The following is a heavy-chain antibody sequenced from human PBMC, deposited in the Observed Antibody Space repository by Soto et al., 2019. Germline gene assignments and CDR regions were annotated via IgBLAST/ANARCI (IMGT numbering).Heavy chain of an antibody. CDR3: ARGQQLYGVNGMDV. Sequence: SGGSLRLSCAASGFTFSSYAMHWVRQAPGKGLEWVAVISYDGSNKYYADSVKGRFTISRDNSKNTLYLQMNSLRAEDTAVYYCARGQQLYGVNGMDVWGQGTTVTVSS. D-gene: IGHD6-13*01. CDR1: GFTFSSYA. CDR2: ISYDGSNK. V-gene: IGHV3-30-3*01. J-gene: IGHJ6*02.